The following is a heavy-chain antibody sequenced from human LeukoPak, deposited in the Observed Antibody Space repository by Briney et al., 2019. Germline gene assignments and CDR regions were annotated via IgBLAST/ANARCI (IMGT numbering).Heavy chain of an antibody. J-gene: IGHJ3*02. D-gene: IGHD2/OR15-2a*01. Sequence: GASVKVSCKASGGTFSSYAISWVRQAPGQGLEWMGRIIPIFGTANYAQKFQGRVTITTDESTSTAYMELGSLRSEDTAVYYCARGPRRGWGSSFLDAFDIWGQGTMVTVSS. V-gene: IGHV1-69*05. CDR3: ARGPRRGWGSSFLDAFDI. CDR2: IIPIFGTA. CDR1: GGTFSSYA.